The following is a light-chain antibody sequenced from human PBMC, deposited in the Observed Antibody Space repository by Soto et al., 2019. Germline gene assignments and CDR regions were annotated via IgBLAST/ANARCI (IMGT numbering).Light chain of an antibody. CDR3: QKYSNVPPGYT. J-gene: IGKJ2*01. Sequence: DIQMTQSPSSLSASVGDRVTITCRASQGITNRLVWYQQKPGKVPRVLIYAASALQSAVPSRFSGSGSGTDFHLTISSLQPEDAATYYCQKYSNVPPGYTFGQGTKLEIK. V-gene: IGKV1-27*01. CDR2: AAS. CDR1: QGITNR.